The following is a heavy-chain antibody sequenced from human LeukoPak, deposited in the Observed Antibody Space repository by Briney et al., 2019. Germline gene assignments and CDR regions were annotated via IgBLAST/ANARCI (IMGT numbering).Heavy chain of an antibody. CDR1: GFTASSNY. CDR3: ARAVVWELLFDY. J-gene: IGHJ4*02. CDR2: IYSGGST. D-gene: IGHD1-26*01. V-gene: IGHV3-66*01. Sequence: PGGSLRLSCAASGFTASSNYMSWVRQAPGKGLEWVSVIYSGGSTHYADSVKSRFTISRDNSKNTLYPQMNSLRAEDTAVYYCARAVVWELLFDYWGQGTLVTVSS.